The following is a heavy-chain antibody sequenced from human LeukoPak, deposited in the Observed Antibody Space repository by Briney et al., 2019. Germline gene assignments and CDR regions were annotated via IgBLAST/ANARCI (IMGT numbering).Heavy chain of an antibody. CDR2: VSYDGSNK. CDR3: AKDSQKIVVARYGMDV. V-gene: IGHV3-30*18. D-gene: IGHD3-22*01. Sequence: WGSLRLSCAASGFTFSSYGMHWVRQAPGKGLEWVAVVSYDGSNKYYADSVKGRFTISRDNSKNTLYLQMNSLRAEDTAVYYCAKDSQKIVVARYGMDVWGQGTTVTVSS. J-gene: IGHJ6*02. CDR1: GFTFSSYG.